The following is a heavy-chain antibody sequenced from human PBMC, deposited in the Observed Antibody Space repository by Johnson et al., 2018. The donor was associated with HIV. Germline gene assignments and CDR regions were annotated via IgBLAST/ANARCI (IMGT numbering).Heavy chain of an antibody. V-gene: IGHV3-66*01. J-gene: IGHJ3*02. Sequence: MQLVESGGGLVQPGRSLRLSCTTSGFTVSSNYMSWVRQAPGKGLEWVSVIYSGGSTYYADSVKGRFTISRDNSKNTLYLQMNSLRAEDTAVYYCAASVYYYDSSGYFAFDIWGQGTMVTVSS. CDR2: IYSGGST. CDR1: GFTVSSNY. CDR3: AASVYYYDSSGYFAFDI. D-gene: IGHD3-22*01.